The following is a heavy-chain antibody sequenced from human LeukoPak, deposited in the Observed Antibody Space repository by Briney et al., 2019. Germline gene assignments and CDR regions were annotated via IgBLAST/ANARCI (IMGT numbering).Heavy chain of an antibody. V-gene: IGHV4-59*08. Sequence: SETLSLTCTVSGVSISSYYWSWIRQPPGKGLEWIGYIYYSGSTNYNPSLKSRVTISVDTSKNQFSLKLSSVTAADTAVYYCARIGNYDYVWGSPNDAFDIWGQGTMVTVSS. CDR3: ARIGNYDYVWGSPNDAFDI. CDR1: GVSISSYY. J-gene: IGHJ3*02. CDR2: IYYSGST. D-gene: IGHD3-16*01.